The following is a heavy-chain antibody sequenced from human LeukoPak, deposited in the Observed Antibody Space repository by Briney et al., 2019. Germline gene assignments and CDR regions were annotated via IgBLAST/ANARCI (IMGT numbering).Heavy chain of an antibody. CDR2: INPNSGGT. Sequence: ASVKVSCKASGYTFTGYYMHWVRQAPGQGLEWMGWINPNSGGTNYAQKFQGRVTMTRDTSISTAYMELSRLRSDDTAVYYCARDRGSSTSWSDAFDIWGQGTMVTVSS. D-gene: IGHD2-2*01. J-gene: IGHJ3*02. CDR1: GYTFTGYY. CDR3: ARDRGSSTSWSDAFDI. V-gene: IGHV1-2*02.